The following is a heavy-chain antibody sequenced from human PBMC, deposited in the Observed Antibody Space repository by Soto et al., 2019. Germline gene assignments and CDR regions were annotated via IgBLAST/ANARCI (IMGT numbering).Heavy chain of an antibody. Sequence: GESLKISCKGSGYSFNNYWIAWVRQMPGKGLEWMGIIYPGDSDTRYSPSFQGQVTISADKSISTAYLQWGSLKASDTAIYYCARRASIGMAGYQYYGMDAWDQGTTVTVSS. V-gene: IGHV5-51*01. CDR3: ARRASIGMAGYQYYGMDA. CDR1: GYSFNNYW. J-gene: IGHJ6*02. CDR2: IYPGDSDT. D-gene: IGHD2-15*01.